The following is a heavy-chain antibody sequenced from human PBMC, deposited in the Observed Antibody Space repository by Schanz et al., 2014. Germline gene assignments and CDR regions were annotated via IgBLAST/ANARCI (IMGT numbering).Heavy chain of an antibody. V-gene: IGHV1-2*06. CDR2: INPKSGGT. D-gene: IGHD3-22*01. CDR1: GYTFTAYF. CDR3: AREAYDSSGYEFDY. J-gene: IGHJ4*02. Sequence: QVQLVQSGSEVKKPGASVKVSCKASGYTFTAYFIHWVRQAPGQGLEWMGRINPKSGGTYYSEKFQGRVTMTRDVSINTAYMELSRLRYDDTAVYYCAREAYDSSGYEFDYWGQGTLVTVSS.